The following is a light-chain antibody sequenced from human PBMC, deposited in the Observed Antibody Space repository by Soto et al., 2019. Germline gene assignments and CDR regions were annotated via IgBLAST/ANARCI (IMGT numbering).Light chain of an antibody. CDR2: AAS. CDR3: QQCYSTPRT. J-gene: IGKJ1*01. CDR1: QSISNY. V-gene: IGKV1-39*01. Sequence: DIQMTQSPSSLSASVGDRVTITCRASQSISNYLNWYQQKPGKAPKLLMYAASSLQSGVPSRFSGSGSGTDFTLTISSLQPEDFATYYCQQCYSTPRTFGQGTKVEI.